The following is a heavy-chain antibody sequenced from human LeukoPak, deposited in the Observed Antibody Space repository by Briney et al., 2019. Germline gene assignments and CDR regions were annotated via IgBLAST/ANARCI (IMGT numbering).Heavy chain of an antibody. J-gene: IGHJ4*02. V-gene: IGHV4-59*12. CDR1: GASISSYY. Sequence: SETLSLTCTVSGASISSYYWSWIRQFPGKGLEWIGYIYHSGSTYYNPSLKSRVTISVDRSKNQFSLKLGSVTAADTAVYYCASLNYGSGSYSLDYWGQGTLVTVSS. CDR3: ASLNYGSGSYSLDY. D-gene: IGHD3-10*01. CDR2: IYHSGST.